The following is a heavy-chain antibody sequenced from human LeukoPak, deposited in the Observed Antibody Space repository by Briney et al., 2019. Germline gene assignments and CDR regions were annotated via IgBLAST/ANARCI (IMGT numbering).Heavy chain of an antibody. CDR3: ARDRTRYCSSTSCYSERFDP. CDR2: INPRGGST. CDR1: GYTFTSYY. V-gene: IGHV1-46*01. Sequence: GASVKVSFKASGYTFTSYYMHWVRQPPGQGLEWMGIINPRGGSTSYAQKFQGRVTMTRDMSTSTVYMELSSLRSEDTAVYYCARDRTRYCSSTSCYSERFDPWGQGTLVTVSS. J-gene: IGHJ5*02. D-gene: IGHD2-2*01.